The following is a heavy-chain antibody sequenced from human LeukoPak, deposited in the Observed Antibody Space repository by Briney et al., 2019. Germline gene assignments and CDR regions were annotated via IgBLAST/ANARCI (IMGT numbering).Heavy chain of an antibody. CDR2: ISDSGGST. CDR3: AKAPVTTCSGAYCYPFDY. D-gene: IGHD2-15*01. J-gene: IGHJ4*02. CDR1: GFTFRSYG. Sequence: GGSLRLSCAASGFTFRSYGMSWVRQAPGKGLEWVSLISDSGGSTYYADSVRGRFTISRDNSKSTLYLQMNSLRPEDTAVYYCAKAPVTTCSGAYCYPFDYWSQGTLVTVSS. V-gene: IGHV3-23*01.